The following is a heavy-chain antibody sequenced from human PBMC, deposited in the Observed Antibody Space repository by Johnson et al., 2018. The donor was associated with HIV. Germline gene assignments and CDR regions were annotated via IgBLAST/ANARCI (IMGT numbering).Heavy chain of an antibody. Sequence: VQLVESGGGLVQPGGSLRLSCAASGFTFSSYWMHWVRQAPGKGLVWVSRINSDGSSTSYADSVKGRFTISRENAKNSLYLQMNSLRAEDTAVYYCARGLGVIVIADAFDIWGQGTMVTVSS. CDR1: GFTFSSYW. D-gene: IGHD3-16*02. CDR3: ARGLGVIVIADAFDI. V-gene: IGHV3-74*01. CDR2: INSDGSST. J-gene: IGHJ3*02.